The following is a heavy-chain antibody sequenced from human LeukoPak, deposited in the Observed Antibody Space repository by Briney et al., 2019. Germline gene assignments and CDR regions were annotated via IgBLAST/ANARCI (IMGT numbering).Heavy chain of an antibody. V-gene: IGHV4-34*01. Sequence: SETLSLTCAVYGGSFSGYYWSWIRQPPGKGLEWIGEINHSGSTNYNPSLKSRVTISVDTSKNQFSLRLSSVTAADTAVYYCARGPYCGGDCYSHLDYWGQGTLVTVSS. J-gene: IGHJ4*02. CDR2: INHSGST. CDR3: ARGPYCGGDCYSHLDY. D-gene: IGHD2-21*02. CDR1: GGSFSGYY.